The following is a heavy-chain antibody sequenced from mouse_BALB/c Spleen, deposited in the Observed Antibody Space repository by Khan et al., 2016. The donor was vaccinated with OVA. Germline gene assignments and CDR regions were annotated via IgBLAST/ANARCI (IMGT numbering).Heavy chain of an antibody. V-gene: IGHV1-4*01. D-gene: IGHD2-5*01. Sequence: QVQLKESGAELARPGTSMKMSCKASGYTFTSYTIHWIKQRPGQGLEWIGYINPSNGYTNYTQKFKDKATLTADKSSTTAYMQLRSLQSDDSAVYNCKRDEAYISNDGRFAYWGQGTMVTVSA. CDR1: GYTFTSYT. CDR3: KRDEAYISNDGRFAY. CDR2: INPSNGYT. J-gene: IGHJ3*01.